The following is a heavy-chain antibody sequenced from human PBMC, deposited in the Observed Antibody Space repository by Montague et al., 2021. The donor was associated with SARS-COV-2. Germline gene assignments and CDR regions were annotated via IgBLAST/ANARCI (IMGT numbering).Heavy chain of an antibody. Sequence: SETLSLTCTVSGDSISSSSYNWGWIRQPPGKGLEWIGSVHYSGRPYYNPSLKSQVTIYVDTSKNQLSLKLSSVTAADTAVYYCTRHVHMTWPEPSPGFDYWGQGILVTVSS. CDR3: TRHVHMTWPEPSPGFDY. V-gene: IGHV4-39*01. CDR1: GDSISSSSYN. CDR2: VHYSGRP. D-gene: IGHD1-1*01. J-gene: IGHJ4*02.